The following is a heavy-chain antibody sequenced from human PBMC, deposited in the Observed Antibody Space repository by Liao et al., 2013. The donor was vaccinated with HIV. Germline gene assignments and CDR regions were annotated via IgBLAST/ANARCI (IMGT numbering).Heavy chain of an antibody. CDR2: MHQSGTT. CDR3: AREYSNRPXHWYFDL. CDR1: GASISSRSYY. V-gene: IGHV4-39*07. J-gene: IGHJ2*01. Sequence: QLQLQESGPGLAKPSETLSLTCTVSGASISSRSYYWDWIRQPPGKGLEWIGNMHQSGTTYYNPSLKSRVTISLDTSKNQFSLKLKSVTAADTAVYYCAREYSNRPXHWYFDLWAVAPWSLSPQ. D-gene: IGHD5-18*01.